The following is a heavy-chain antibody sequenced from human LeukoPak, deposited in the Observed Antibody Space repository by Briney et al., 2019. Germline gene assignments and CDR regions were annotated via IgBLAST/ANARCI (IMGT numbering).Heavy chain of an antibody. CDR3: LRDLNWSLDQ. D-gene: IGHD1-20*01. Sequence: GGSLRLSCTASGFTFSKYDMIWVRQAPGKGLVWVSRIKSDGITITYADSVKGRFTISRDNAKNTLYLQMNSLRAEDTAVYYCLRDLNWSLDQWGQGTLVTVSS. CDR2: IKSDGITI. J-gene: IGHJ4*02. V-gene: IGHV3-74*01. CDR1: GFTFSKYD.